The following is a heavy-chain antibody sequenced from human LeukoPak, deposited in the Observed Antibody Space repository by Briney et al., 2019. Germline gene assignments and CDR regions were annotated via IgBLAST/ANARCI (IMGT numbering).Heavy chain of an antibody. CDR1: GIPFSSFG. Sequence: GGSLRLSCAAPGIPFSSFGMHWLRQAPGKGLEWVAFIWYDGSNKYYADSVKGRFTISRDNAKNSLYLQMNSLRAEDTALYYCARDRYYYDSSGYRPLLGYWGQGTLVTVSS. CDR3: ARDRYYYDSSGYRPLLGY. V-gene: IGHV3-33*01. CDR2: IWYDGSNK. D-gene: IGHD3-22*01. J-gene: IGHJ4*02.